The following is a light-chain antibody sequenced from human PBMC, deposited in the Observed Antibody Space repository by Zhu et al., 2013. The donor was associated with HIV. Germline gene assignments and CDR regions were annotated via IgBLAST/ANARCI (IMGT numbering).Light chain of an antibody. J-gene: IGKJ2*02. CDR1: QDIRNH. Sequence: DIQMTQSPSSLSASVGDRVTITCRASQDIRNHLGWYQQKPGKAPRRLIYLAPTLQSGVPSRFSGSGSGTDFTLTISSLQPEDFATYYCLQSNSYPRTFGQGTRLEIK. V-gene: IGKV1-17*01. CDR3: LQSNSYPRT. CDR2: LAP.